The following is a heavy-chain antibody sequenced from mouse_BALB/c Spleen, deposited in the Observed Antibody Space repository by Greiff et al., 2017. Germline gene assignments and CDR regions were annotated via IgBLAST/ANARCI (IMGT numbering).Heavy chain of an antibody. CDR3: ARIYYDYDGFAY. CDR2: IDPANGNT. Sequence: EVKLQESGAELVEPGASVKLSCTASGFNIKDTYMHWVKQRPEQGLEWIGRIDPANGNTKYDPKFQGKATITADTSSNTAYLQLSSLTSEDTAVYYCARIYYDYDGFAYWGQGTLVTVSA. V-gene: IGHV14-3*02. J-gene: IGHJ3*01. D-gene: IGHD2-4*01. CDR1: GFNIKDTY.